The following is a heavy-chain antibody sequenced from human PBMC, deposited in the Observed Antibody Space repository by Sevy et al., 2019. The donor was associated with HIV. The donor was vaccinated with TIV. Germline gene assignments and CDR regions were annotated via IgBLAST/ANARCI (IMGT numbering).Heavy chain of an antibody. Sequence: SETLSLTCTVSGGSISSYYSSWIRQPPGKGLEWIGYISYSGSTNDNPSLRSRVTISIDTSKNQFSLRLSSVSAADTAVYYCARGGGRTDWGMAVWGPGTTVTVSS. CDR1: GGSISSYY. J-gene: IGHJ6*02. CDR2: ISYSGST. CDR3: ARGGGRTDWGMAV. V-gene: IGHV4-59*01. D-gene: IGHD1-1*01.